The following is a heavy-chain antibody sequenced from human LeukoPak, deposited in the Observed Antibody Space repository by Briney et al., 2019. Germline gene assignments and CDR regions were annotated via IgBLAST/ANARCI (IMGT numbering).Heavy chain of an antibody. CDR3: ARGPNSNWSGLDF. CDR2: ISPTGSTT. D-gene: IGHD6-6*01. Sequence: PGGSLRLSCTASGFSFSGHWMHWARQLPGKGLVWVSRISPTGSTTSYADSVKGRFTASRDNAKNTLYLQVNNLRAEDTAVYYCARGPNSNWSGLDFWGQGTLLTASS. V-gene: IGHV3-74*01. J-gene: IGHJ4*02. CDR1: GFSFSGHW.